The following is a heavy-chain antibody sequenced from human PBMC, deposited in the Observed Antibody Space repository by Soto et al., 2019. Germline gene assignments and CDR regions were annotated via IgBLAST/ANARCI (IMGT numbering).Heavy chain of an antibody. J-gene: IGHJ6*02. D-gene: IGHD1-26*01. Sequence: GGSLRLSCAASGFTFSSYAMSWVRQAPGKGLEWVSAISGSGGSTYYADSVKGRFTISRDNSKNTLYLQMNSLRAEDTAVYYCAKGSQWEIYYYYGMDVWGQGTTVTVSS. V-gene: IGHV3-23*01. CDR2: ISGSGGST. CDR3: AKGSQWEIYYYYGMDV. CDR1: GFTFSSYA.